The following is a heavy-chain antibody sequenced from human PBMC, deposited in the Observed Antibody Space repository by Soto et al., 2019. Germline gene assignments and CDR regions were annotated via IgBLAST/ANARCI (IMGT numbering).Heavy chain of an antibody. V-gene: IGHV4-59*08. CDR3: ARHGFGPLHGLVDV. Sequence: QVQLQESGPRLVKPSETLSLTCTVSGGSITNYYCSWFRQPPGKGLEWIGYINYDGYSAYNLSLKRRVPLSMDASKTQFSLMLESGTATDTAVYYCARHGFGPLHGLVDVWGPGTTVIVSS. CDR2: INYDGYS. J-gene: IGHJ6*02. CDR1: GGSITNYY. D-gene: IGHD3-10*01.